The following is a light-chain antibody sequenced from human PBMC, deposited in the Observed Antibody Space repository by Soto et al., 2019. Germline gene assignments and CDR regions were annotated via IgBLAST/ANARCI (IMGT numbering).Light chain of an antibody. J-gene: IGKJ2*01. V-gene: IGKV3-20*01. Sequence: EIVLTQSPATLSLSPGERATLSCRASRSFASSYLAWYQHKPGQAPRLLIYAASRRATGIPDRFIGSGSGTDFTLTISRLEPDDSAVYYCHHYDSSPPYTFGQGTKLEIK. CDR1: RSFASSY. CDR2: AAS. CDR3: HHYDSSPPYT.